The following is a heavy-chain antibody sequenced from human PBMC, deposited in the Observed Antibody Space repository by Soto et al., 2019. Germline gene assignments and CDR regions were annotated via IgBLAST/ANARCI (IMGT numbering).Heavy chain of an antibody. CDR1: GFTFSSYG. Sequence: GGSLRLSCAASGFTFSSYGMHWVRQAPGKGLEWVAVIWYDGSNKYYADSVKGRFTISRDNSKNTLYLQMNSLRAEDTAVYYCARDQERYSSSWSDAFDIWGQGTMVTVSS. CDR3: ARDQERYSSSWSDAFDI. V-gene: IGHV3-33*01. CDR2: IWYDGSNK. J-gene: IGHJ3*02. D-gene: IGHD6-13*01.